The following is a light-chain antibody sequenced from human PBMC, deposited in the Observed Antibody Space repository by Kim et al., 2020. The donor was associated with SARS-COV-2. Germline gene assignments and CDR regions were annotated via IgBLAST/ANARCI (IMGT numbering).Light chain of an antibody. V-gene: IGLV3-19*01. CDR1: SLRNYY. CDR3: NSRDSSGDHVV. CDR2: GKY. Sequence: ALGQTVRLKCQGDSLRNYYATRYQQRPGQAPVLGLYGKYNRPSGIPDRFSGSASGNTASLTITGAQAEDEADYYCNSRDSSGDHVVFGGGTQLTVL. J-gene: IGLJ3*02.